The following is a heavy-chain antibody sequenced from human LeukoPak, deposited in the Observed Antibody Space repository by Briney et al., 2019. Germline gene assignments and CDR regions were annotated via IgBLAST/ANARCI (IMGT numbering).Heavy chain of an antibody. CDR3: ARDWAYSFDY. Sequence: GGSLRLSCAASGFTFSSYSMNWVRQAPGKGLEWVSYISGSGSPIYYADSVKGRFTISRDNAKNSLYLQMNSLRDEDTAVYYCARDWAYSFDYWGQGTLVTVSS. CDR1: GFTFSSYS. CDR2: ISGSGSPI. J-gene: IGHJ4*02. V-gene: IGHV3-48*02. D-gene: IGHD5-18*01.